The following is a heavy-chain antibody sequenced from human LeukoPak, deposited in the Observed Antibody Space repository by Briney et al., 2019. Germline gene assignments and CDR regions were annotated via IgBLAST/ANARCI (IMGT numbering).Heavy chain of an antibody. Sequence: PSETLSLTCTVSGGSLTDYFWSWIRQPPGTGLEWIGYIHSGGSTHYNPSLKSRVTISVDTSKDQFSLKLSSVTAADTAVYYCARSVGGSYYGAGFSPGDWGHGTLVTVSS. J-gene: IGHJ4*01. CDR2: IHSGGST. V-gene: IGHV4-59*08. CDR1: GGSLTDYF. CDR3: ARSVGGSYYGAGFSPGD. D-gene: IGHD3-10*01.